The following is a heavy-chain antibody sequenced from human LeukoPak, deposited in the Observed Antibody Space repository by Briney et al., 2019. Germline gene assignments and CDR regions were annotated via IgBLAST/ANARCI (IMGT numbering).Heavy chain of an antibody. D-gene: IGHD4-17*01. CDR2: INPNSGGT. V-gene: IGHV1-2*02. CDR1: GYTFTGYY. CDR3: ARGSEGDYGDYFDY. J-gene: IGHJ4*02. Sequence: ASVKVSCKASGYTFTGYYMHWVRQAPGQGLGWMGWINPNSGGTDYAQKFQGRVTMTRDTSISTAYMELSRLRSDDTAVYYCARGSEGDYGDYFDYWGQGTLVTVSS.